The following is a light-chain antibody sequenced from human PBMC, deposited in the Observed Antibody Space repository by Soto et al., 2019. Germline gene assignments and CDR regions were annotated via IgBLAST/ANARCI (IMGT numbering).Light chain of an antibody. Sequence: QRVLAPPASGSVSRGRRITISCTGSSSDVGGYNYVSWYQQHPGKAPKLMIYDVSNRPSGVSNRFSGSKSGNTASLSISGLQAEDEADYYCSSYTSSSTRVFGTGTKVTVL. CDR2: DVS. CDR3: SSYTSSSTRV. V-gene: IGLV2-14*01. J-gene: IGLJ1*01. CDR1: SSDVGGYNY.